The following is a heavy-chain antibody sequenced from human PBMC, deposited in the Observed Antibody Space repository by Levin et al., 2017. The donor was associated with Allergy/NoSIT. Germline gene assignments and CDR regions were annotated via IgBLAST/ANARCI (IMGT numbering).Heavy chain of an antibody. Sequence: GESLKISCKASGYTFTSHGMHWVRQTPGQRLEWMGWINTGNGNTQYSQKFQSRVTIGRDTFASTAYMELSYLTSEDTAVYYCARDDSSTWYGGIDSWGQGTLVTVSS. CDR2: INTGNGNT. J-gene: IGHJ4*02. CDR3: ARDDSSTWYGGIDS. CDR1: GYTFTSHG. D-gene: IGHD6-13*01. V-gene: IGHV1-3*04.